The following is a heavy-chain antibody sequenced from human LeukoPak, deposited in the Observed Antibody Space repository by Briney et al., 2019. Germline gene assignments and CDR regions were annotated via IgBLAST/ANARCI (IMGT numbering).Heavy chain of an antibody. D-gene: IGHD6-19*01. J-gene: IGHJ4*02. CDR1: GYTFTSYT. CDR3: ARDGSGGGGYFDY. Sequence: GASVKVSCKASGYTFTSYTMNWVRQAPGQGLEWMGWIGTHNGNTNYAQKFQGRVIMTTDTSTSTAYMGLMSLRSDDTAVFYCARDGSGGGGYFDYWGQGTLVIVSS. V-gene: IGHV1-18*01. CDR2: IGTHNGNT.